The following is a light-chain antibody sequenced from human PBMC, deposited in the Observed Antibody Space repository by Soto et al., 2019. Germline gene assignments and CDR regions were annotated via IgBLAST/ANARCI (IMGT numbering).Light chain of an antibody. CDR3: QQRSEWPPLT. J-gene: IGKJ4*01. CDR1: QSVSSRY. CDR2: GAS. V-gene: IGKV3D-20*02. Sequence: EIELTQSPGTLSLSPGERATLSCRASQSVSSRYLAWYQQKPGQAPRLLIYGASSRATGIPDRFSGSGSGTDFTLTISRLEPEDFAVYYCQQRSEWPPLTFGGGTKVDIK.